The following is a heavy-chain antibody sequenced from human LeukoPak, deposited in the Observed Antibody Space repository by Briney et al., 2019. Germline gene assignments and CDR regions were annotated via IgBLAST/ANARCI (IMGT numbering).Heavy chain of an antibody. Sequence: GGSLRLSCAASGFTFSSYGMHWVRQAPGKGLEWVAVISYDGSNKYYADSVKGRFTVSRDNSKNTLYLQMNSLRAEDTAVYYCARESFAARWDWGQGTLVTVSS. CDR2: ISYDGSNK. J-gene: IGHJ4*02. D-gene: IGHD6-6*01. CDR1: GFTFSSYG. CDR3: ARESFAARWD. V-gene: IGHV3-30*03.